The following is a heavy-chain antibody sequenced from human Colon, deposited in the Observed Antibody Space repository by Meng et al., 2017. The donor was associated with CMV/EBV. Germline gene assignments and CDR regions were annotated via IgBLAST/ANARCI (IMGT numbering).Heavy chain of an antibody. CDR1: GFTFSDSA. CDR2: ISNGGGST. CDR3: AKEGVYDFWS. V-gene: IGHV3-23*01. Sequence: GEPLKISCAASGFTFSDSAMSWVRQTPTKGLEWVSAISNGGGSTFYADSVKGRFTISRDKAKNTVHLQMNSLRDEDAAIYYCAKEGVYDFWSWGQGTLVTVSS. J-gene: IGHJ4*02. D-gene: IGHD3-3*01.